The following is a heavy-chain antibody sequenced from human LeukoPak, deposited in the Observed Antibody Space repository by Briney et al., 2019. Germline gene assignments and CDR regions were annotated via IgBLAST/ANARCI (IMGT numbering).Heavy chain of an antibody. J-gene: IGHJ6*02. CDR3: ARLQRYYYYYGMDV. D-gene: IGHD6-25*01. Sequence: SETLSLTCTLSGGSISTYCWSWIRQPPGKGLEWIGYIYHSGSTNYNPSLKSRVTISVDTSKNQFSLKLSSVTAADTAVYYCARLQRYYYYYGMDVWGQGTTVTVSS. CDR2: IYHSGST. V-gene: IGHV4-59*12. CDR1: GGSISTYC.